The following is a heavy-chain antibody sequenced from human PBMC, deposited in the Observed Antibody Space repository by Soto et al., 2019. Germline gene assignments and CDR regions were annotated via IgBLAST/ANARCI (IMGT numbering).Heavy chain of an antibody. CDR2: IIPIFGTA. D-gene: IGHD3-22*01. J-gene: IGHJ6*02. V-gene: IGHV1-69*13. CDR1: GGTFSSYA. Sequence: SVKVSCKASGGTFSSYAISWVRQAPGQGLEWMGGIIPIFGTANYAQKFQGRVTITADESTSTAYMELSSLRSEDTAVYYCAGMFFYDSSGYPSDRYYYYGMDVWGQGTTVTVSS. CDR3: AGMFFYDSSGYPSDRYYYYGMDV.